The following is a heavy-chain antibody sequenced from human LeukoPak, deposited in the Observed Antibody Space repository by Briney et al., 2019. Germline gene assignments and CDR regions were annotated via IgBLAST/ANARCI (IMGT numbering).Heavy chain of an antibody. CDR1: GGSVSSGSNC. CDR2: IIYSGST. J-gene: IGHJ6*02. CDR3: ATGYYDSTGHYYYGMDV. V-gene: IGHV4-61*01. Sequence: SETLSLTCTVSGGSVSSGSNCWSWIRQPPGKGLEWIGYIIYSGSTNYNPSLKSRVTISVDRSKNQFSLKVSSVTAADTAVYYCATGYYDSTGHYYYGMDVWGQGTTVTVSS. D-gene: IGHD3-22*01.